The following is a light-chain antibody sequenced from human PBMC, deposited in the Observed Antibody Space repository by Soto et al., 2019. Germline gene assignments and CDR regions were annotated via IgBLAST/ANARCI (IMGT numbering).Light chain of an antibody. CDR1: QDIAIY. CDR3: QQLNSYPRT. V-gene: IGKV1-9*01. CDR2: AAS. Sequence: IQLTQSPSSLSASVGDRVTITCRASQDIAIYLAWYQQKPGEAPKLLIYAASTLYGGVPSRFSGSGSGTEFTLTISSLQPEDFATYYCQQLNSYPRTFGGGTKVDIK. J-gene: IGKJ4*01.